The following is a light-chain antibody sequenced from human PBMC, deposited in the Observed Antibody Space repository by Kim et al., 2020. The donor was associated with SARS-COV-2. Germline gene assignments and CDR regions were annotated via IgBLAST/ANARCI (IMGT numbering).Light chain of an antibody. Sequence: QSALTQPASVSGSPGQSITISCTGTSSDVGGYNYVSWYEHHPGKAPKLLIYDVTKRPSGVSSRFSGSKSGNTASLTISGLQAADEADYYCSSYTTTSTLVFGGGTQLTVL. J-gene: IGLJ2*01. CDR1: SSDVGGYNY. V-gene: IGLV2-14*03. CDR2: DVT. CDR3: SSYTTTSTLV.